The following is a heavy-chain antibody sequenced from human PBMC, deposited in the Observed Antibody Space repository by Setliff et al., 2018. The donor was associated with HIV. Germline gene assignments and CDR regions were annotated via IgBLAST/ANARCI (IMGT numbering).Heavy chain of an antibody. Sequence: PGESLKISCKGSGYSFTSYWIGWVRQMPGKGLEWMGIIYPGDSDTRYSPSFQGQVTISADKSISTAYLQLSSLKASDTAMYYCARHPICALLVYYMDVWGKGTTVTVSS. J-gene: IGHJ6*03. CDR3: ARHPICALLVYYMDV. CDR2: IYPGDSDT. CDR1: GYSFTSYW. V-gene: IGHV5-51*01.